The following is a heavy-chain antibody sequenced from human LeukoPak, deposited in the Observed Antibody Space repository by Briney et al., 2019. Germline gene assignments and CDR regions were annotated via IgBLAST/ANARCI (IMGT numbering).Heavy chain of an antibody. J-gene: IGHJ5*02. CDR2: INPNSGGT. CDR1: GYTFTSYG. D-gene: IGHD3-3*01. CDR3: ARDQYYDFWSGPEGTNWFDP. Sequence: ASVKVSCKASGYTFTSYGISWVRQAPGQGLEWMGWINPNSGGTNYQGRVTMTRDTSISTAYMELSRLRSDDTAVYYCARDQYYDFWSGPEGTNWFDPWGQGTLVTVSS. V-gene: IGHV1-2*02.